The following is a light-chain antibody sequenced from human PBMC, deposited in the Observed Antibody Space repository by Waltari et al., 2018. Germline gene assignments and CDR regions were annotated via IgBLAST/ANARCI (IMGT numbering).Light chain of an antibody. CDR1: QTISNW. CDR2: KTS. Sequence: DIQMTQSPSSLSASVGDTVTITCRASQTISNWLAWYQQKPGKAPKLLICKTSSLQSGVPSRFSGSGYGTDFTLIINSLQPEDFATYYCLQYNSSPYNFGQGTKVEIK. CDR3: LQYNSSPYN. J-gene: IGKJ2*01. V-gene: IGKV1-5*03.